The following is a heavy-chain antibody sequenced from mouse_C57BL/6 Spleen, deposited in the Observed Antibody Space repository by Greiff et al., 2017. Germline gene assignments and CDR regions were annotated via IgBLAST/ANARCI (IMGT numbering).Heavy chain of an antibody. D-gene: IGHD2-3*01. CDR3: TTDGFYAMDY. Sequence: QVQLQQSGAELVRPGASVTLSCKASGYTFTDYEMHWVKQTPVHGLEWIGAIDPETGGTAYNQKFKGKAILTADKSSSTAYMELRSLTSEDSAVYYCTTDGFYAMDYWGQGTSLTVSS. CDR1: GYTFTDYE. CDR2: IDPETGGT. V-gene: IGHV1-15*01. J-gene: IGHJ4*01.